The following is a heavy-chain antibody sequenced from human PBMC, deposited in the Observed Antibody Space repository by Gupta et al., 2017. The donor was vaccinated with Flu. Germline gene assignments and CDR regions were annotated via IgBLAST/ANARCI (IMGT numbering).Heavy chain of an antibody. CDR3: AKRRYTNLSLKNRSDP. CDR1: GDSLTNYW. Sequence: EVQLVQSGPEVKTPGDSLKISCKASGDSLTNYWIGWVRQMPGKGLEWMGIIHPGDSNALYSPSFQGQVTISADKSINAVFLEWRSLKASDTAMYYCAKRRYTNLSLKNRSDPWGQGTLVTVSS. V-gene: IGHV5-51*03. J-gene: IGHJ5*01. CDR2: IHPGDSNA. D-gene: IGHD2-2*02.